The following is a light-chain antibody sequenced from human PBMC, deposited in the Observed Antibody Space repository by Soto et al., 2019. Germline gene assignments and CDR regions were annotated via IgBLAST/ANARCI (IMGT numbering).Light chain of an antibody. CDR3: CSYEGSSTSVV. CDR2: EGS. Sequence: QSVLTQPASVSGSPGQSITISCTGTSSDVGSYNLVSWYQQHPGKAPKLMIYEGSKRPSGVSPRFSGSKSGNTASLTISGLQDEDEADYYCCSYEGSSTSVVFGGGTKLTVL. J-gene: IGLJ2*01. V-gene: IGLV2-23*01. CDR1: SSDVGSYNL.